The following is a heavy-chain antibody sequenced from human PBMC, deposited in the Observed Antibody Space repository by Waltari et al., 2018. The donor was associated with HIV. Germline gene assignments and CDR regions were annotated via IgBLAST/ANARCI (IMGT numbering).Heavy chain of an antibody. CDR1: GGSLRGYY. CDR3: AGGQDAILNGKYYFDGMDV. V-gene: IGHV4-34*01. Sequence: QVQLQQWGKELLRPSETLSLTCAVYGGSLRGYYWTWVRRTPQRGLEWIGERKQYGSDRYHPPLRSRAAIALDTSKNQFSLKMTSVTAADTGVYFCAGGQDAILNGKYYFDGMDVWGQGTTVIVSS. J-gene: IGHJ6*02. D-gene: IGHD3-9*01. CDR2: RKQYGSD.